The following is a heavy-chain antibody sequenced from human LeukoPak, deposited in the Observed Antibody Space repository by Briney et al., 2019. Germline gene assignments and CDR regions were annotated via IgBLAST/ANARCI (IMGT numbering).Heavy chain of an antibody. J-gene: IGHJ6*03. V-gene: IGHV3-48*04. CDR1: GFTFSSYS. Sequence: GGSLRLSCAASGFTFSSYSMNWVRQAPGKGLEWVSYISSSSSTIYYADSVKGRFTISRDNAKNSLYLQMNSLRAEDTAVYYCARARRANSGSYLNLPSLYYYMDVWGKGTTVTVSS. CDR2: ISSSSSTI. CDR3: ARARRANSGSYLNLPSLYYYMDV. D-gene: IGHD1-26*01.